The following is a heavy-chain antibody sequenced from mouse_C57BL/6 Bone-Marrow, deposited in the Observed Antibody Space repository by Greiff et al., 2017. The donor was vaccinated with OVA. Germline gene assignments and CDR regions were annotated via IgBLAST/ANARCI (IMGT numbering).Heavy chain of an antibody. J-gene: IGHJ1*03. CDR2: IHPNRGST. V-gene: IGHV1-64*01. Sequence: QVQLQQSGAELVKPGASVKLSCKASGYTFTSYWMHWVKQRPGQGLEWIGIIHPNRGSTNYNEKFKSKATLTVDKSSSTAYRQLSRLTSEDAAVYYCARQWAYYYGSDCYFDVWGTGTTVTVSS. D-gene: IGHD1-1*01. CDR3: ARQWAYYYGSDCYFDV. CDR1: GYTFTSYW.